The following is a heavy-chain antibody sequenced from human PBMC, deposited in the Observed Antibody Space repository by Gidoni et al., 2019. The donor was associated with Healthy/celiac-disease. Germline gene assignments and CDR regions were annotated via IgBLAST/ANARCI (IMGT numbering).Heavy chain of an antibody. J-gene: IGHJ6*02. D-gene: IGHD3-10*01. Sequence: QVQLVQSGAEVKKPGASVKVSCKASGYPFTSYAMHWVRQAPGQRLEWMGWINAGNGNTKYSQKFQGRVTITRDTSASTAYMELSSLRSEDTAVYYCARETPFYYGSGSRYYYYYGMDVWGQGTTVTVSS. V-gene: IGHV1-3*01. CDR1: GYPFTSYA. CDR2: INAGNGNT. CDR3: ARETPFYYGSGSRYYYYYGMDV.